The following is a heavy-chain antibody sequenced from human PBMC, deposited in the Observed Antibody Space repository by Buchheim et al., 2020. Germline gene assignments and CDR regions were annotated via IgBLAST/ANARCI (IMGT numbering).Heavy chain of an antibody. CDR3: ARGSGEYYDSSGYYHY. V-gene: IGHV3-30-3*01. CDR2: ISYDGSNK. Sequence: VQLLESGGGLVQPGGSLRLSCAASGFTFSSYAMHWVRQAPGKGLEWVAVISYDGSNKYYADSVKGRFTISRDNSKNTLYLQMNSLRAEDTAVYYCARGSGEYYDSSGYYHYWGQGTL. D-gene: IGHD3-22*01. CDR1: GFTFSSYA. J-gene: IGHJ4*02.